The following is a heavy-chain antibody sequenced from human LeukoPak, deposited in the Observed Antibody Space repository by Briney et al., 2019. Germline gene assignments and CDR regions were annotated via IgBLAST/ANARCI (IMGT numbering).Heavy chain of an antibody. D-gene: IGHD1-20*01. J-gene: IGHJ4*02. Sequence: PSVKVSCKASGGTFSSYAISWARQAPGQGLEWMGGIIPIFGTANYAQKFQGRVTITADESTSTAYMELSSLRSEDTAVYYCARVSLGTPLPGGRFDYWGQGTLVTVSS. CDR2: IIPIFGTA. V-gene: IGHV1-69*13. CDR1: GGTFSSYA. CDR3: ARVSLGTPLPGGRFDY.